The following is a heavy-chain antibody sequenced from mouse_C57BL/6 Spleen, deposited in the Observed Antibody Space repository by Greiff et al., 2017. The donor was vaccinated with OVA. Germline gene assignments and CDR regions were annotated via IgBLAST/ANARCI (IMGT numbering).Heavy chain of an antibody. D-gene: IGHD1-1*01. V-gene: IGHV14-4*01. CDR3: TYITTVVATRAWFDY. Sequence: EVQLQQSGAELVRPGASVKLSCTASGFNIKDDYMHWVKQRPEQGLEWIGGIDPENGDTEYASKFQGKATITADTSSNTAYLKSSSLTSEDTAVYYCTYITTVVATRAWFDYWGQGTLVTVSA. CDR2: IDPENGDT. J-gene: IGHJ3*01. CDR1: GFNIKDDY.